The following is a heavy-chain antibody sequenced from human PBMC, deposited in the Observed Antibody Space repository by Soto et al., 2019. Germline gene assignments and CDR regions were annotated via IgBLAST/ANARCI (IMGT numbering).Heavy chain of an antibody. D-gene: IGHD5-18*01. V-gene: IGHV3-21*01. CDR1: GFTLSRYT. Sequence: GVSLRLSCAACGFTLSRYTMNRFRQAPGKGLEWVSSISSSSSYIYYADSVKGRFTISRDNAKNSLYLQMNSLRAEDTAVYYCARDQPGYSYGYGLGYWGQGTLVTVSS. J-gene: IGHJ4*02. CDR2: ISSSSSYI. CDR3: ARDQPGYSYGYGLGY.